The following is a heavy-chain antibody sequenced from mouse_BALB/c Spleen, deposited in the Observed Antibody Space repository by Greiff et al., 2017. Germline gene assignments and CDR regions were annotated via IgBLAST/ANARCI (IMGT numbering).Heavy chain of an antibody. CDR3: APTGTFAY. Sequence: QVQLKQSGAELVKPGASVKLSCKASGYTFTSYWMHWVKQRPGQGLEWIGEINPSNGRTNYNEKFKSKATLTVDKSSSTAYMQLSSLTSEDSAVYYCAPTGTFAYWGQGTLVTVSA. V-gene: IGHV1S81*02. D-gene: IGHD4-1*02. CDR2: INPSNGRT. CDR1: GYTFTSYW. J-gene: IGHJ3*01.